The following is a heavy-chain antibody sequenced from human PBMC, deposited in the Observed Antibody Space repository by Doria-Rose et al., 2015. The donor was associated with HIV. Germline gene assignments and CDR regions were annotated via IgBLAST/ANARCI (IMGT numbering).Heavy chain of an antibody. D-gene: IGHD6-13*01. J-gene: IGHJ4*02. CDR2: IFSDDER. Sequence: QVTLKESGSVLVKPTETLTLTCTVSGVSLSSPGMGVSWIRQPPGKALEWLANIFSDDERSYITSLKIRLTISRGTSKSQVVLTMTDMDPVDTATYYCARIKSSRWYHKYYFDFWGQGTLVIVSA. CDR1: GVSLSSPGMG. CDR3: ARIKSSRWYHKYYFDF. V-gene: IGHV2-26*01.